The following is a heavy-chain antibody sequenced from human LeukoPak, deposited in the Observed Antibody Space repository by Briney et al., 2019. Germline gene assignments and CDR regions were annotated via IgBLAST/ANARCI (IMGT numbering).Heavy chain of an antibody. CDR2: IYYNGDT. CDR3: VRGPYGSSISNWFDP. V-gene: IGHV4-59*01. CDR1: GGSITGYS. J-gene: IGHJ5*02. Sequence: PSETLSLTCSVSGGSITGYSWSWIRQTPGKGLEWIGYIYYNGDTHYNPSLNSRLSMSVDTPNKQFSLNLRSVSAADAAVYYCVRGPYGSSISNWFDPWGQGLLVTVSS. D-gene: IGHD3-10*01.